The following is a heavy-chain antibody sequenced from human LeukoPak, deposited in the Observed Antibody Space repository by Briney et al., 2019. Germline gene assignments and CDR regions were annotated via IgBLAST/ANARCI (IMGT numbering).Heavy chain of an antibody. CDR1: GGSISSSSYY. V-gene: IGHV4-39*07. Sequence: KPSETLSLTCTVSGGSISSSSYYWGWIRQPPGKGLEWIGSIYYSGSTYYNPSLKSRVTISVDTSKNQFSLKLSSVTAADTAVYYCAAGPVGHISRAFDLWGQGHLVIVSS. CDR2: IYYSGST. CDR3: AAGPVGHISRAFDL. J-gene: IGHJ4*02.